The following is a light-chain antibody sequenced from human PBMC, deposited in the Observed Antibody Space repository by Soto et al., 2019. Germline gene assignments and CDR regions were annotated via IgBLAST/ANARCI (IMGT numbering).Light chain of an antibody. J-gene: IGKJ4*01. CDR3: QQFSSYPRT. CDR1: QTVRNNY. Sequence: EFVLTQSPGTLSLSPGERATLSCRASQTVRNNYLAWYQQKPGQAPRLLIYDASSRATGIPDRFSGGGSGTDFTLTISRLGPEDFAVYYCQQFSSYPRTVGGGTKVDSK. V-gene: IGKV3-20*01. CDR2: DAS.